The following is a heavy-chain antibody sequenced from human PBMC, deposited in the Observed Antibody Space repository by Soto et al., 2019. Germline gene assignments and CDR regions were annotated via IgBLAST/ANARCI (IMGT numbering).Heavy chain of an antibody. CDR2: INTDGSST. J-gene: IGHJ6*02. CDR3: TRDSYISDYYYGMDV. V-gene: IGHV3-74*01. CDR1: GFTFSRYW. Sequence: PGGSLRLSCAASGFTFSRYWMHWVRQAPGKGLVWVSRINTDGSSTSYVDSVKGRLTISRDNAKNTLYLQMNSLRAEDTAVYYCTRDSYISDYYYGMDVWGQGTTVTVSS. D-gene: IGHD2-21*01.